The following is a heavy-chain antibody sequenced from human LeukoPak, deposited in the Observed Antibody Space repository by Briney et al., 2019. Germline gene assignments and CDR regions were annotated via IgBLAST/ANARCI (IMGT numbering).Heavy chain of an antibody. V-gene: IGHV4-34*01. D-gene: IGHD5-18*01. CDR3: ARRVDTAMVNDAFDI. CDR1: GGSFSGYY. J-gene: IGHJ3*02. CDR2: INHSGST. Sequence: SETLSLTCAVYGGSFSGYYWSWIRQPPGKGLEWIGEINHSGSTNYNPSLKSRVTISVDTSKNQFSLKLSSVTAADTAVYYCARRVDTAMVNDAFDIWGQGTMVTVSS.